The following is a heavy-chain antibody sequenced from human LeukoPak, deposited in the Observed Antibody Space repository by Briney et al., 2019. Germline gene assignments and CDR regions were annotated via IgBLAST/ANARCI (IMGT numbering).Heavy chain of an antibody. V-gene: IGHV1-2*02. D-gene: IGHD6-19*01. CDR3: ARDSGSSGWDPTSFLDY. J-gene: IGHJ4*02. CDR2: INPNSGCA. Sequence: ASAKVSCKASGYTFTGYHIHWVRQAPGQGLEWMGWINPNSGCANSAQKFLGRVSMTRDTSISTVYMDLTSLRSDDTAVYYCARDSGSSGWDPTSFLDYWGRGTLVTVAT. CDR1: GYTFTGYH.